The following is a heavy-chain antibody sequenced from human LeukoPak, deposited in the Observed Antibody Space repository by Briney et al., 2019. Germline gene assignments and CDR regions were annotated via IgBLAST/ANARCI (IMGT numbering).Heavy chain of an antibody. CDR2: INVDGGST. J-gene: IGHJ4*02. V-gene: IGHV3-64*04. D-gene: IGHD2-2*01. Sequence: PGGSLRLSCSASGFIFNNYALHWVRQAPGKGLEYVSGINVDGGSTYYADSVKGRVTISRVQSTNTVYLQMNSLRADDTAVYYCAKAHCSSTSCSRADNWGQGTLVTVSS. CDR1: GFIFNNYA. CDR3: AKAHCSSTSCSRADN.